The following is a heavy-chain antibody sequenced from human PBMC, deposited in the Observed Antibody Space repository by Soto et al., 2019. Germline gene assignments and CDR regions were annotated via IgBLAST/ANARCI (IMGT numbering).Heavy chain of an antibody. CDR2: IAYDGSNR. CDR3: ARDLQAGTDNVNWFAP. Sequence: QVQLVESGGGVVQPGRSLRLSCAASGFSISRSAMHWVRQAPGKGLEWVAVIAYDGSNRWYADSAKGRFTISRDNSKHPVYLEMSSLRGEDTAVYYCARDLQAGTDNVNWFAPWGQGTLVTVSS. CDR1: GFSISRSA. D-gene: IGHD1-1*01. V-gene: IGHV3-30*04. J-gene: IGHJ5*02.